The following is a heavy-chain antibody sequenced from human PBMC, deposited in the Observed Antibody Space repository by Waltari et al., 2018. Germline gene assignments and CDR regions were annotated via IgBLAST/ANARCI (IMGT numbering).Heavy chain of an antibody. CDR3: ARGLGGSGAQGEYY. J-gene: IGHJ4*02. Sequence: QVQLVQSGAEVKKPGSSVKVSCKASGSTFSSYAISWVRQAPGQGLEWMGGIIPIFGTANYAQKFQGRVTITTDESTSTAYMELSSLRSEDTAVYYCARGLGGSGAQGEYYWGQGTLVTVSS. D-gene: IGHD6-19*01. CDR2: IIPIFGTA. V-gene: IGHV1-69*05. CDR1: GSTFSSYA.